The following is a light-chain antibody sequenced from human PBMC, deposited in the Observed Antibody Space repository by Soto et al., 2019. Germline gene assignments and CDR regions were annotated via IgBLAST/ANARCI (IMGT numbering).Light chain of an antibody. Sequence: ESVLTQSPATLSLSPGERATLSCRASQNIASYLAWYQQKPGQAPRLLIYDASNRATGIPDRFSGSGFGTDFTLTISSLDPDDFAVYYCQQRTNWLTFGGGTKVDIK. J-gene: IGKJ4*01. CDR2: DAS. V-gene: IGKV3-11*01. CDR1: QNIASY. CDR3: QQRTNWLT.